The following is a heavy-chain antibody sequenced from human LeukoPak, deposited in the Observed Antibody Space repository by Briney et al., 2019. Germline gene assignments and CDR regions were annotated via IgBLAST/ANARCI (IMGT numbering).Heavy chain of an antibody. Sequence: SETLSLTCTVSGGSMRYYYWSWIRQLPGKGLEWIGYIYYSGSTDYNPSLKSRVTISIDTSKNQFSLKLSSVTAADTAVYYCARAGGVVGATTWNYWGQGTLVTVSS. CDR1: GGSMRYYY. V-gene: IGHV4-59*01. CDR2: IYYSGST. J-gene: IGHJ4*02. D-gene: IGHD1-26*01. CDR3: ARAGGVVGATTWNY.